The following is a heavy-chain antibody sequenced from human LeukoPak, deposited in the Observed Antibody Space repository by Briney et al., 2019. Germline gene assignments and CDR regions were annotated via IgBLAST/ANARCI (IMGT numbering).Heavy chain of an antibody. J-gene: IGHJ4*02. CDR2: VSYDGGNK. CDR1: GFTFSSYS. V-gene: IGHV3-30*03. CDR3: AREEGANY. Sequence: GGSLRLSCAASGFTFSSYSMNWVRQAPGKGLEWVAVVSYDGGNKYYADSVKGRFTISRDNSKNTLYLQMNSLRADDTAVYYCAREEGANYWGQGTLVTVSS. D-gene: IGHD3-16*01.